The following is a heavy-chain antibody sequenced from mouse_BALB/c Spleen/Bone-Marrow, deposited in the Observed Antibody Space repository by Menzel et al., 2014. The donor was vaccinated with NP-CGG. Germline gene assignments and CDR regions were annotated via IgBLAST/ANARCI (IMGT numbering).Heavy chain of an antibody. CDR1: GFTFIDHY. V-gene: IGHV7-3*02. Sequence: DVKLVESGGGLVQPGGSLRLSCTTSGFTFIDHYMSWVRQPPGKALEWLGFIRNKAYGYTTECSASVKGRFTISRDNSQSILYLQMSTLRAEDSATYYCARFPMDYWGQGTSVTVSS. CDR2: IRNKAYGYTT. CDR3: ARFPMDY. J-gene: IGHJ4*01.